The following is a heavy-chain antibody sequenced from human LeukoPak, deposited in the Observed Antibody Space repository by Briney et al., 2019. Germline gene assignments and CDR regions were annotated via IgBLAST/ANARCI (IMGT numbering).Heavy chain of an antibody. CDR1: GFTFSSYE. D-gene: IGHD6-13*01. J-gene: IGHJ2*01. CDR2: ISSSGSTI. V-gene: IGHV3-48*03. CDR3: AKAKGRDSSSWYGWYFDL. Sequence: GGSLRLSCAASGFTFSSYEMNWVRQAPGKGLEWVSYISSSGSTIYYADSVKGRFTISRDNAKNSLYLQMNSLRAEDMALYYCAKAKGRDSSSWYGWYFDLWGRGTLVTVSS.